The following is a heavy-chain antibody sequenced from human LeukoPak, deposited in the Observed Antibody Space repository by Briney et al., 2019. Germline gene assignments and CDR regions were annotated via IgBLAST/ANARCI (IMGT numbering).Heavy chain of an antibody. Sequence: SETLSLTCTVSGGSISSYYWSWIRRPPGKGLEWIGYIYYSGSTNYNPSLKSRVTISVDTSKNQFSLKLSSVTAADTAVYYCARDLGAPADYWGQGTLVTVSS. J-gene: IGHJ4*02. CDR1: GGSISSYY. D-gene: IGHD2-2*01. CDR2: IYYSGST. V-gene: IGHV4-59*01. CDR3: ARDLGAPADY.